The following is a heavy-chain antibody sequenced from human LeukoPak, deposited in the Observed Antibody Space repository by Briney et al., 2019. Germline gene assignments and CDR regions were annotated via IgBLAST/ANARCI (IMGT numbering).Heavy chain of an antibody. Sequence: GGSLRLTCAASGFTFSSYAMSWVRQAPGKGLEWVSAISGSGGSTYYADSVKGRFTISRDNSKNTLYLQMNSLRAEDTAVYYCAKELKVGYFTVAFDYWAQGALVTVSS. CDR3: AKELKVGYFTVAFDY. D-gene: IGHD1-26*01. CDR2: ISGSGGST. J-gene: IGHJ4*02. CDR1: GFTFSSYA. V-gene: IGHV3-23*01.